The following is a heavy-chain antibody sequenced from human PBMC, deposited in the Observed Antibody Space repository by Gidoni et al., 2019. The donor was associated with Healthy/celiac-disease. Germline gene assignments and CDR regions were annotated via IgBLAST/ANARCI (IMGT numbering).Heavy chain of an antibody. CDR1: GFTFSSYA. D-gene: IGHD2-2*02. CDR2: MSGSGGST. CDR3: AKEPAAIRHRGYDY. Sequence: EVQLVESGGGLVQPGGSLRPSCAASGFTFSSYAMSWVRQARGKGLEWVSAMSGSGGSTYYADSVKGRFTISRDNSKNTLYLQMNSLRAEDTAGYYCAKEPAAIRHRGYDYWGQGTLVTVSS. V-gene: IGHV3-23*04. J-gene: IGHJ4*02.